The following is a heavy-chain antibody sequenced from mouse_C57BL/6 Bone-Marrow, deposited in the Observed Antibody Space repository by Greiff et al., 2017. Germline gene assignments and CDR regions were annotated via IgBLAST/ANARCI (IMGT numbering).Heavy chain of an antibody. CDR2: IYPRSGNT. D-gene: IGHD1-1*01. J-gene: IGHJ1*03. CDR3: ARLYYYGRGWYFDV. CDR1: GYTFTSYG. V-gene: IGHV1-81*01. Sequence: QVQLQQSGAELARPGASVKLSCKASGYTFTSYGISWVKQRTGQGLEWIGEIYPRSGNTYYNEKFKGKATLTADKSSSTAYMELRSLTSEDSAVYFGARLYYYGRGWYFDVWGTGTTVTVSS.